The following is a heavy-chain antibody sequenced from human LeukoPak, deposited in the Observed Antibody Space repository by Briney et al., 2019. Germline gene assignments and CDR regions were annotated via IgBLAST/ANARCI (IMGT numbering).Heavy chain of an antibody. D-gene: IGHD2-2*01. CDR2: IYYSGST. V-gene: IGHV4-31*03. Sequence: PQTLSLTCTVSGGSISSGGYYWSWIRQHPGKGLEWIGYIYYSGSTYYNPSLKSRVTISVDTSNNQFSLKLSSVTAADTAVYYCARAWGYCSSTSCRTIGYYMDVWGKGTTVTVSS. J-gene: IGHJ6*03. CDR3: ARAWGYCSSTSCRTIGYYMDV. CDR1: GGSISSGGYY.